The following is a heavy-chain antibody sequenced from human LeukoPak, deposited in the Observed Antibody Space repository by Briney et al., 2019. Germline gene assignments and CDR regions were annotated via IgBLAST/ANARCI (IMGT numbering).Heavy chain of an antibody. CDR1: GYTFTSYY. D-gene: IGHD1-26*01. J-gene: IGHJ4*02. CDR3: ARDPSRGATSPIFFDY. CDR2: INPSGGST. Sequence: ASVKVSCKASGYTFTSYYMHWVRQAPGQGLSGRGKINPSGGSTSYAQKFQGRVTMTRDTSTSTVYMELSSLRSEDTAVYYCARDPSRGATSPIFFDYWGQGTLVTVSS. V-gene: IGHV1-46*01.